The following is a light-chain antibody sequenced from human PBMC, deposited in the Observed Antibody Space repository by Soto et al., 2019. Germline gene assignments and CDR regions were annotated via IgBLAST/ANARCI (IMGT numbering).Light chain of an antibody. J-gene: IGLJ2*01. CDR1: GSDVGGYNY. V-gene: IGLV2-14*01. CDR3: SSYRSSNNLV. Sequence: QSVLTQPASVSGSPGQSITISCTGTGSDVGGYNYVSWYQHHPGKAPKVMIYEVTNRPSGISNRFSGSKSGNTASLTISGLQAEDEADYYCSSYRSSNNLVFGGGTKVTVL. CDR2: EVT.